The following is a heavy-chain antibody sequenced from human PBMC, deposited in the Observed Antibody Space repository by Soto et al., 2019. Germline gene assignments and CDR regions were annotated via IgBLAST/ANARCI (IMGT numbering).Heavy chain of an antibody. Sequence: QVQLVQSGAEVKKPGASVKVSCKASGYTFTTYDISWVRQAPGQGLEWMGRISTYNGNTNYPQSLQGRLTMTTDTYTTTAYMELRSLISDDTAVYYCARDPYHVLMVNAPNLYGMDVWGQGTTVTVSS. CDR3: ARDPYHVLMVNAPNLYGMDV. D-gene: IGHD2-8*01. CDR1: GYTFTTYD. CDR2: ISTYNGNT. J-gene: IGHJ6*02. V-gene: IGHV1-18*01.